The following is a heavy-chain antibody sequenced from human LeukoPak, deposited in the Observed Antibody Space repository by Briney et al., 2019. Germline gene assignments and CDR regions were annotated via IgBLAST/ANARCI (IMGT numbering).Heavy chain of an antibody. V-gene: IGHV3-64D*09. J-gene: IGHJ5*02. CDR2: SSSNGGST. D-gene: IGHD6-25*01. CDR1: GFTFSSQA. CDR3: VKGGVFSSDNWFDP. Sequence: GGSLRHSRSASGFTFSSQAMHWVRQAPGKGLEYVSDSSSNGGSTYYADSVKGRFTISRDNSKNTLYLQMSSLRAEDTAVYYCVKGGVFSSDNWFDPWGQGALVTVSS.